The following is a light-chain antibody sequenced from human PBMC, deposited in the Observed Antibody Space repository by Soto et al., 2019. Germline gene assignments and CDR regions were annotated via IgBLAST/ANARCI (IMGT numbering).Light chain of an antibody. V-gene: IGKV3-15*01. Sequence: EIVLSLSPGTLSLSQGERATLSFRASQSVSSNLAWYQQKPGQAPRLLIYGASTRATGIPARFSGSGSGTEFTLTISSLQSEDFALYYCQQYQNLWTFGQGSMVDI. J-gene: IGKJ1*01. CDR3: QQYQNLWT. CDR1: QSVSSN. CDR2: GAS.